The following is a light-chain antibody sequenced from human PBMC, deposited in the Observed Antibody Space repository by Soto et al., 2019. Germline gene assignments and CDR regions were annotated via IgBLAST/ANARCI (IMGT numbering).Light chain of an antibody. CDR1: QDVRSW. CDR3: QQTNSFPLT. V-gene: IGKV1-12*01. CDR2: AGS. Sequence: DIQMTQSPSFVSASVGDRVTISCQASQDVRSWVAWYQQTPGKAPELLIYAGSVLQSGVPSRFSGSGSGTEFTLTINSLQPEDFATYFCQQTNSFPLTFGGGTKVEIK. J-gene: IGKJ4*01.